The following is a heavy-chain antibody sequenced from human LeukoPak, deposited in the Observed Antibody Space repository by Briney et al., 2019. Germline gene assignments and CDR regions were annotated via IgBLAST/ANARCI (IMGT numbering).Heavy chain of an antibody. D-gene: IGHD6-19*01. CDR3: ARHQTGYSSGWCYDY. V-gene: IGHV1-18*04. CDR1: GYSFTSYG. Sequence: ASVKVSCMASGYSFTSYGISWVRQAPGQGLEWMGWISAYNGNTNYAQKLQGRVTMTTDTTTSTAYMELRSLRSDDTAVYYCARHQTGYSSGWCYDYWGQGTLVTVSS. CDR2: ISAYNGNT. J-gene: IGHJ4*02.